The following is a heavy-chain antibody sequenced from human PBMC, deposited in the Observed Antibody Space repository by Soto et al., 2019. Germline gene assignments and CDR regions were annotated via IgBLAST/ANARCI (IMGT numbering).Heavy chain of an antibody. D-gene: IGHD3-10*01. CDR2: ISLDGSKE. V-gene: IGHV3-30*03. CDR3: ARTYYYGSGLNWFDP. J-gene: IGHJ5*02. CDR1: GFTLSSYG. Sequence: GGSLRLSCAASGFTLSSYGMHWVRQAPGKGLEWVALISLDGSKEYYADSVKGRFPISRDNSKNTLYLQMNSLRAEDTAVYYCARTYYYGSGLNWFDPWGQGTLVTVSS.